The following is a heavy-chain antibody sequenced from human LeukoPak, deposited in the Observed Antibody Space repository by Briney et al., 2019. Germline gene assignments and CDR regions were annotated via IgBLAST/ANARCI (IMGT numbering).Heavy chain of an antibody. CDR3: ARSSVEMTTIFAEYFDH. CDR1: GFTFDTYK. Sequence: QAGGSLRLSCAASGFTFDTYKMHWVRQAPGKGLEYVSGINNNGDRTYYVTSVRGRFTISRDNIRNTLYLQMGSLRAEDTAVYYCARSSVEMTTIFAEYFDHWGRGTLVSVSS. J-gene: IGHJ1*01. D-gene: IGHD5-24*01. V-gene: IGHV3-64*01. CDR2: INNNGDRT.